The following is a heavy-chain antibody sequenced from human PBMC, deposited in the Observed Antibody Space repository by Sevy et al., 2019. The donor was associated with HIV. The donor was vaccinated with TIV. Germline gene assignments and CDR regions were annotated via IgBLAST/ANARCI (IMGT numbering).Heavy chain of an antibody. J-gene: IGHJ4*02. Sequence: ASVKVSCKASGYTFTSYGISWVRQAPGQGLEWMGWISAYNGNTNYAQKLQGRVTMTTDTSTSTAYMELRSLRSDDTAVYYCAGDSHYYGSGAPPPFDYWGQGTLVTVSS. CDR2: ISAYNGNT. D-gene: IGHD3-10*01. V-gene: IGHV1-18*04. CDR3: AGDSHYYGSGAPPPFDY. CDR1: GYTFTSYG.